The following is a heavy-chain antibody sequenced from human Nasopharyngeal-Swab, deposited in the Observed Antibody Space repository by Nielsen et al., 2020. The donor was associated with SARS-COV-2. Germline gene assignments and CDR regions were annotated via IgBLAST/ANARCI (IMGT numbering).Heavy chain of an antibody. D-gene: IGHD1-7*01. Sequence: ASVKVSCKASGYTFTSYYLHWVRQAPGQGVEWMGIINPTDGSTSYAQKFEGRVTMTRVTSTSTVYMELNSLRSEDTAVYYCARVLPFRITGTSGMDVWGQGTTVTVSS. CDR3: ARVLPFRITGTSGMDV. CDR2: INPTDGST. V-gene: IGHV1-46*01. J-gene: IGHJ6*02. CDR1: GYTFTSYY.